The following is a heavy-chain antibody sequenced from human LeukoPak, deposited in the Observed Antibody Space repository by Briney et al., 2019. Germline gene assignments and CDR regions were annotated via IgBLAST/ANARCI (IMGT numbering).Heavy chain of an antibody. Sequence: RESLRLSCAAAGFTSSSNSMNWVRHAPGDVLEWVSSISSSSSYIYYADSVKGRLNISRDNAKNSLYLQMNSLRAEDTAVYYCAVEDSSGWYESDYWGQGTLVTVSS. CDR3: AVEDSSGWYESDY. CDR1: GFTSSSNS. CDR2: ISSSSSYI. D-gene: IGHD6-19*01. J-gene: IGHJ4*02. V-gene: IGHV3-21*01.